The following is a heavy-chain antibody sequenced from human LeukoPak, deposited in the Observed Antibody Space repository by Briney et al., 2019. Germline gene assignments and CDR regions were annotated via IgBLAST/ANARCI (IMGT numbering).Heavy chain of an antibody. CDR3: TVLGGRDAFEN. CDR2: IRSKANGYTT. V-gene: IGHV3-73*01. CDR1: GFVFSGSA. Sequence: GGSLRLSCAASGFVFSGSAMHWVRQASGKGLEWVGCIRSKANGYTTAYAASVKGRFIISRDDSKNTAYLQMNGLKTEDTAVYYCTVLGGRDAFENWGQGTMVTVSS. D-gene: IGHD3-10*01. J-gene: IGHJ3*02.